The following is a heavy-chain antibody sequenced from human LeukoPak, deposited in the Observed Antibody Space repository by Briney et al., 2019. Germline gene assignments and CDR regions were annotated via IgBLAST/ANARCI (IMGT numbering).Heavy chain of an antibody. J-gene: IGHJ4*02. CDR1: GFTFGSYG. Sequence: GGSLRLSCVVSGFTFGSYGMTWVRQAPGKGLEWVSAISGSGGSTYYADSVKGRFTISRDNSKNTLYLQMNSLRAEDTAVYYCARAVVGATSDYWGQGTLVTVSS. CDR3: ARAVVGATSDY. D-gene: IGHD1-26*01. CDR2: ISGSGGST. V-gene: IGHV3-23*01.